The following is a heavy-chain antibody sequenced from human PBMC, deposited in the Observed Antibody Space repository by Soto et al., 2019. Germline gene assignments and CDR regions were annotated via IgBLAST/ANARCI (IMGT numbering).Heavy chain of an antibody. J-gene: IGHJ4*02. D-gene: IGHD7-27*01. V-gene: IGHV3-15*01. Sequence: GGSLRLSCAASGFTFSNAWMSWVRQAPGKGLEWVGRTKSKTDGGTTDYAAPVKGRFTISRDDSKNTLYLQMNSLKTEDTAVYYCTTDRLGIIPAKTYFDYWGQGTLVTVSS. CDR1: GFTFSNAW. CDR2: TKSKTDGGTT. CDR3: TTDRLGIIPAKTYFDY.